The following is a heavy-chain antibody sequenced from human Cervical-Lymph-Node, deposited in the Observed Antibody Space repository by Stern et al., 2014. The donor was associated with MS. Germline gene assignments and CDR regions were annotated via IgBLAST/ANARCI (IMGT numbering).Heavy chain of an antibody. Sequence: HVQLVESGAEVKKPGSSVKVSCKASGGTLSDYGISWVRQAPGPGLEWMGGIIPMFGTSNYAQKFQGRVTITADDSTNTAYMDLSSLTSDDTAVYYCARDGDSSMLGLDVWGQGTTVTVSS. CDR3: ARDGDSSMLGLDV. D-gene: IGHD4-17*01. CDR2: IIPMFGTS. V-gene: IGHV1-69*01. J-gene: IGHJ6*02. CDR1: GGTLSDYG.